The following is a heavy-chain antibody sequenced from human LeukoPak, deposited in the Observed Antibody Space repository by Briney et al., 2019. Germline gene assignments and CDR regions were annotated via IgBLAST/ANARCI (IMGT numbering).Heavy chain of an antibody. V-gene: IGHV3-21*01. CDR3: ARDYEDIVVVPVAAGDY. CDR2: ISSSSSFI. CDR1: GFTFSSYS. D-gene: IGHD2-2*01. J-gene: IGHJ4*02. Sequence: PGGSLRLSCAASGFTFSSYSMNWVRQAPGKGLEWVSSISSSSSFIYYADSVKGRFTISRDNAKNSLYLQMNSLRADDSAVYYCARDYEDIVVVPVAAGDYWGQGTLVTVSS.